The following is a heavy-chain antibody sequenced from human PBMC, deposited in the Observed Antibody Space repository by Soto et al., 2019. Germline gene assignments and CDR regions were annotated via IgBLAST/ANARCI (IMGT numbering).Heavy chain of an antibody. V-gene: IGHV3-33*01. CDR2: IWYDGSSQ. D-gene: IGHD4-4*01. CDR1: GFTFRNSG. CDR3: ARDMDSNYDGMDV. J-gene: IGHJ6*02. Sequence: DLVQSGGGLVQPGRSLRLSCEASGFTFRNSGMEWIRQAPGKGLEWVARIWYDGSSQYYADSVKGRFTISRDNSKNTLYMEMNSVRVEDTAVYYCARDMDSNYDGMDVWGQGTTVIVSS.